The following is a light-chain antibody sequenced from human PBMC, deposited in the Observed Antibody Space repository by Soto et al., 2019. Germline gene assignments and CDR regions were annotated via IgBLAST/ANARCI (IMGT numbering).Light chain of an antibody. CDR3: QQGHNWPLT. CDR2: GAS. Sequence: EIVMTQSPATLSLSPGERASLSCRASQSINSELAWYQQKPGPPPRLLIYGASTSATCVTARFTGRESGSEFTLTISGLQSEEFAVYYCQQGHNWPLTFGQGTRLEI. J-gene: IGKJ2*01. V-gene: IGKV3-15*01. CDR1: QSINSE.